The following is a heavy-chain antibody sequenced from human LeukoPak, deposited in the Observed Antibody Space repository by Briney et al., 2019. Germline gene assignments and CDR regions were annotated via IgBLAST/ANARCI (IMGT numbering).Heavy chain of an antibody. Sequence: GGSLRLSCTASGFTFINYVMTWVRQAPGKGLEWVSAISGSGGNTYYADSVKGRFTISIDNSKNTLYLQMNSLRAEDTAVYYCARRAGAYTHPYDYWGQGTLVTVSS. CDR2: ISGSGGNT. J-gene: IGHJ4*02. D-gene: IGHD3-16*01. CDR1: GFTFINYV. V-gene: IGHV3-23*01. CDR3: ARRAGAYTHPYDY.